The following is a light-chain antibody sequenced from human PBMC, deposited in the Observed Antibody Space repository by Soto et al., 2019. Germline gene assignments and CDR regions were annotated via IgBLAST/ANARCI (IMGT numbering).Light chain of an antibody. J-gene: IGKJ5*01. V-gene: IGKV3-15*01. CDR3: QQCNNWPRT. Sequence: EIVMTQSPSTLSASPGEGVTLSCRASQSVSSNLTWYQQKAGQAPRLLIYDASTRATGIPARFSGSGSVTEFTLTISSLQSEDFAVYYCQQCNNWPRTFGQGTRLEIK. CDR2: DAS. CDR1: QSVSSN.